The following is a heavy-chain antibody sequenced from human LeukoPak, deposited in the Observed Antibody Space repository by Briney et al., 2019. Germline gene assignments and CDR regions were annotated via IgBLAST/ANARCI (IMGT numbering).Heavy chain of an antibody. J-gene: IGHJ4*02. CDR3: ARHSRDGPEDY. CDR1: GGSMRGYY. Sequence: PSETLSLTCTVSGGSMRGYYWSWIRQPPGKGLEWIGYIYYSGSTNYNPSLKSRVTISVDTSKNQFSLKLSSVTAADTAVYYCARHSRDGPEDYWGQGTLVTVSS. D-gene: IGHD5-24*01. CDR2: IYYSGST. V-gene: IGHV4-59*08.